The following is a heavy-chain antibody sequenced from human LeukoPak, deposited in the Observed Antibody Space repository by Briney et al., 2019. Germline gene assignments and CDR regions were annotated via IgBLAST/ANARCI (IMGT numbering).Heavy chain of an antibody. D-gene: IGHD2-2*02. Sequence: ASVKVSCKASGYTFTSYGISWVRQAPGQGLEWMGWISAYNGNTNYAQKLQGRVTMTTGTSTSTAYMELRSLRSDDTAVYYCARDYCSSTSCYTPYYYYYGMDVWGQGTTVTVSS. V-gene: IGHV1-18*01. CDR1: GYTFTSYG. CDR3: ARDYCSSTSCYTPYYYYYGMDV. CDR2: ISAYNGNT. J-gene: IGHJ6*02.